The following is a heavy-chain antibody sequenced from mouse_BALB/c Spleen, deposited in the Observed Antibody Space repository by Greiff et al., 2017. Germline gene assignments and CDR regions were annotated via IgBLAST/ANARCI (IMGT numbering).Heavy chain of an antibody. CDR1: GYAFTSYN. Sequence: VQLQQSGPELVKPGASGKVSCKASGYAFTSYNMYWVNQGHGKSLEWIGYIDPYNGGTNYNQKFKGKATLTVDKSSSTVYMHLNSLTSEDSAVYYCARSHYYGSSDWYFDVWGAGTTVTVSS. V-gene: IGHV1S135*01. CDR2: IDPYNGGT. CDR3: ARSHYYGSSDWYFDV. J-gene: IGHJ1*01. D-gene: IGHD1-1*01.